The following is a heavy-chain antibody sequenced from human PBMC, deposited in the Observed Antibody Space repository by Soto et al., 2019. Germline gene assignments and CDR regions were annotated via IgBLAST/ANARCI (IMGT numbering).Heavy chain of an antibody. CDR2: IYSGGST. CDR3: ARDHDYGDYPEYFQH. V-gene: IGHV3-53*01. Sequence: EVQLVESGGGLIQPGGSLRLSCAASGFTVSSNYMSWVRQAPGKGLGWVSVIYSGGSTYYADSVKGRFTISRDNSKNTLYLQMNSLRAEDTAVYYCARDHDYGDYPEYFQHWGQGTLVTVSS. J-gene: IGHJ1*01. CDR1: GFTVSSNY. D-gene: IGHD4-17*01.